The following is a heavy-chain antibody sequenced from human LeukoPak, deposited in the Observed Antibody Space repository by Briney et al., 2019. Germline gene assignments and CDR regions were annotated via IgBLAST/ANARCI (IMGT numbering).Heavy chain of an antibody. V-gene: IGHV4-31*03. CDR2: IYYSGST. J-gene: IGHJ3*01. Sequence: SETLSLTCTVSGGSISSGGYYWSWLRQHPGKGLEWIGYIYYSGSTYYNPSLKSRVTISVDTSKNQFSLKLSAVTAADTAVYYCARDKRGDAFDLWGQGTMVTVSS. CDR3: ARDKRGDAFDL. CDR1: GGSISSGGYY.